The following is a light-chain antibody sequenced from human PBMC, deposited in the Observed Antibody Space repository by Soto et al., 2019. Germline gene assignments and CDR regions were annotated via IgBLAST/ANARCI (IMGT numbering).Light chain of an antibody. Sequence: QSALTQPPSASGSPGQSVTITCTGTRSDVGNNFVSWYQQHPGKAPKMMIYEVSKRPSGVPDRFSGSKSDYTASLTVSGLQAEDEADYYCFSYAGTTAVFGTGTKVTVL. CDR1: RSDVGNNF. CDR2: EVS. CDR3: FSYAGTTAV. J-gene: IGLJ1*01. V-gene: IGLV2-8*01.